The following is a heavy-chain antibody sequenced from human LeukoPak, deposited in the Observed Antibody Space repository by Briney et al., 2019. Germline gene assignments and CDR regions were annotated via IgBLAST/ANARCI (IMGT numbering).Heavy chain of an antibody. CDR1: GFTFSNYW. V-gene: IGHV3-7*01. CDR2: IKQDGSDK. J-gene: IGHJ6*02. D-gene: IGHD2-2*01. Sequence: GGSLRLSCAASGFTFSNYWMSWVRQAPGKGLEWVAQIKQDGSDKYYVDSVKGRFNISRDNAKTSLYLQMNSLRAEDTAVYYCAREGYCSSSNCFYGMDVWGQGTTVTVSS. CDR3: AREGYCSSSNCFYGMDV.